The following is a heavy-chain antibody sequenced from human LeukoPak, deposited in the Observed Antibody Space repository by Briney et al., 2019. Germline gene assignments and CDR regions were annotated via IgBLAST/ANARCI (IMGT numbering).Heavy chain of an antibody. V-gene: IGHV4-30-2*01. D-gene: IGHD5-12*01. CDR1: GGSTSSGGYS. Sequence: PSETLSLTCAVSGGSTSSGGYSWSWLRQPPGKGLEWIGYIYHSGSTYYNPSLKSRVTISVDRSKNQFSLKLSSVTAADTAVYYCARGINSGYDPDWFDPWGQGTLVTVSS. CDR2: IYHSGST. J-gene: IGHJ5*02. CDR3: ARGINSGYDPDWFDP.